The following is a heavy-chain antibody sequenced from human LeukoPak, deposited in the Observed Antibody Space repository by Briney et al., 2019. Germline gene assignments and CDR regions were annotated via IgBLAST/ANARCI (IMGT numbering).Heavy chain of an antibody. CDR3: ARAHAGYDSIDY. V-gene: IGHV4-61*08. J-gene: IGHJ4*02. CDR2: IHHTGNT. Sequence: SETLSLTCTVSGGSISSGGYYWSWVRQHPGKGLEWIGYIHHTGNTNYNPSLKSRVTMSVDTSKNQFSLRLISVTAADTAVYYCARAHAGYDSIDYWGQGTLVTVSS. CDR1: GGSISSGGYY. D-gene: IGHD5-12*01.